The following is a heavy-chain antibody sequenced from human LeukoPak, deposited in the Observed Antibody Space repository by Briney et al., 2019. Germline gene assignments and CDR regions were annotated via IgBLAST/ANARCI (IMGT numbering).Heavy chain of an antibody. V-gene: IGHV1-8*01. D-gene: IGHD6-19*01. Sequence: ASVKVSCKASGYTFTSYDINWVRQATGQGLEWMGWMNPNSGNTGYAQKFQGRVTMTRNTSISTAYMELSSLGSEDTAVYYCARGRGGWYYFDYWGQGTLVTVSS. CDR3: ARGRGGWYYFDY. CDR2: MNPNSGNT. CDR1: GYTFTSYD. J-gene: IGHJ4*02.